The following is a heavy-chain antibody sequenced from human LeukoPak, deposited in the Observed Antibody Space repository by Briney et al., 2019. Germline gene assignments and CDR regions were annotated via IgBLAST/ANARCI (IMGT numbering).Heavy chain of an antibody. CDR2: IIPILAIT. D-gene: IGHD2-2*01. V-gene: IGHV1-69*04. CDR3: ARTPPRAAGSISSTSSEFDY. J-gene: IGHJ4*02. Sequence: SVKVSCKASGGTFSNYAISWVRQAPGQGLEWMGRIIPILAITNYAQKFQGRVTISADKTTSTAYMELSSLRSEDTAVYYGARTPPRAAGSISSTSSEFDYWGQGTLVTVSS. CDR1: GGTFSNYA.